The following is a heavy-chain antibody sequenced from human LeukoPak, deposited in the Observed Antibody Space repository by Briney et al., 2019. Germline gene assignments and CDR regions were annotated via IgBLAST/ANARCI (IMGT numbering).Heavy chain of an antibody. J-gene: IGHJ4*02. CDR1: GYTFTDYY. V-gene: IGHV1-69-2*01. CDR3: ATDGQGATLGY. CDR2: VYPEDGET. D-gene: IGHD2-15*01. Sequence: AXVKVSCKVSGYTFTDYYMHWVRQAPGKGLEGMGLVYPEDGETIYAEKFQGRVTINADTSTKTAYMELSSLRSEDTAVYYCATDGQGATLGYWGQGTLVTVSS.